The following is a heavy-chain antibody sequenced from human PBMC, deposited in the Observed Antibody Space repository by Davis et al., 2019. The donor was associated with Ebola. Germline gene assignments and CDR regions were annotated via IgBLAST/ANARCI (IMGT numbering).Heavy chain of an antibody. CDR2: ISAYNGNT. CDR1: GYTFTSYG. D-gene: IGHD2-15*01. J-gene: IGHJ5*02. V-gene: IGHV1-18*01. CDR3: ARARLFYCSGGSCYSGGWFDP. Sequence: ASVKVSCKASGYTFTSYGITWVRQAPGQGLEWMGWISAYNGNTNYAQKLQGRVTMTTDTSTSTAYMELRSLRSDDTAVYYCARARLFYCSGGSCYSGGWFDPWGQGTLVTVSS.